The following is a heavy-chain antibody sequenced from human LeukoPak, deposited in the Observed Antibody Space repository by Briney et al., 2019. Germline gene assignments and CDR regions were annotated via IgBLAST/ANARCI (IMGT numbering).Heavy chain of an antibody. CDR2: IVVGSGNT. J-gene: IGHJ4*02. CDR3: AALGDYDFWRGPLDY. Sequence: SVTVSCKASGFTFTSSAVQWVRQARGQRLEWIGWIVVGSGNTNYAQKFQERVTITRDMSTSTAYMELSSLRSEDTAVYYCAALGDYDFWRGPLDYWGQGTLVTVSS. V-gene: IGHV1-58*01. CDR1: GFTFTSSA. D-gene: IGHD3-3*01.